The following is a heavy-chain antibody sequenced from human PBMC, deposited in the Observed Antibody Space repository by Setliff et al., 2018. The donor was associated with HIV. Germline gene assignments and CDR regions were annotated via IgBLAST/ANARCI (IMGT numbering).Heavy chain of an antibody. Sequence: SETLSLTCTVSGGSISRSDYYWGWIRQPPGKGLEWIGSFYDGGSTSYNPSLNSRVTISLDTSKNQFSLRLTSVAATDTAVYYCARDDRCSGDTCYYYWGQGALVTVSS. D-gene: IGHD2-15*01. J-gene: IGHJ4*02. CDR1: GGSISRSDYY. CDR2: FYDGGST. V-gene: IGHV4-39*07. CDR3: ARDDRCSGDTCYYY.